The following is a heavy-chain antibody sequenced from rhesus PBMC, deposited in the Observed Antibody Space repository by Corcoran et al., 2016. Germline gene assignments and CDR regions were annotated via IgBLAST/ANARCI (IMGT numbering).Heavy chain of an antibody. CDR3: ARGDYGNLRAFDY. D-gene: IGHD4-35*01. V-gene: IGHV4-127*01. Sequence: QVQLQESGPGLVKPSETLSLTCAVSGYSISSGDGWGWIRQPPGKGLEWIGQIYGGSGSTYYNPSRRRRGTVSKDTSKNQFSLKLSSVTTADTAVYYCARGDYGNLRAFDYWGQGVLVTVSS. CDR2: IYGGSGST. CDR1: GYSISSGDG. J-gene: IGHJ4*01.